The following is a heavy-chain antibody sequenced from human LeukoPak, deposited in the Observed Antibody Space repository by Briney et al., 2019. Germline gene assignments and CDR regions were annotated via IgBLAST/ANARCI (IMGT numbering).Heavy chain of an antibody. Sequence: SETLSLTCTVSGGPISSYYWTWIRQPPGKGLEWIGYIYYTGSTNYNPSLKSRVTISVDTSKNQFSLKLSSVTAADTAVYYCAWSSDFRYYYYYMDVWGKGTTVTVSS. CDR1: GGPISSYY. CDR3: AWSSDFRYYYYYMDV. D-gene: IGHD3-3*01. V-gene: IGHV4-59*01. J-gene: IGHJ6*03. CDR2: IYYTGST.